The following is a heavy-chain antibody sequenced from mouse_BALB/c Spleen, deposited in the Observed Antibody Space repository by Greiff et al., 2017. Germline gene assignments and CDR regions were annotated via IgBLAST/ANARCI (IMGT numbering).Heavy chain of an antibody. V-gene: IGHV14-3*02. J-gene: IGHJ2*01. CDR3: ARRDGYYGFDY. CDR2: IDPANGNT. D-gene: IGHD2-3*01. Sequence: DVQLQESGAELVKPGASVKLSCTASGFNIKDTYMHWVKQRPEQGLEWIGRIDPANGNTKYDPKFQGKATITADTSSNTAYLQLSSLTSEDTAVYYCARRDGYYGFDYWGQGTTLTVSS. CDR1: GFNIKDTY.